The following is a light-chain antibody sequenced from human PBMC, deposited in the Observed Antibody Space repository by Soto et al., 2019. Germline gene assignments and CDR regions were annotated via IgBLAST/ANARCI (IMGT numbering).Light chain of an antibody. CDR3: QSYDNSLSGWV. V-gene: IGLV2-14*01. J-gene: IGLJ3*02. CDR1: SSDFGDDKY. Sequence: QSVLTQPASVSGSPGQSITVSCTGSSSDFGDDKYVSWYQQQPGKGPNLLIYGVNSRPSGISNRFSGSKSGNTASLAITGLQAEDEADYYCQSYDNSLSGWVFGGGTKVTVL. CDR2: GVN.